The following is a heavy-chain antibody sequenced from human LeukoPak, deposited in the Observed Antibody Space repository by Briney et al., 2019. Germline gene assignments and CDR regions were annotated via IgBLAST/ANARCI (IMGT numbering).Heavy chain of an antibody. D-gene: IGHD3-9*01. J-gene: IGHJ4*02. CDR1: GYTCIDYF. Sequence: ASVKVSCKASGYTCIDYFVHWVRQAPGQGLEWMGWINPKSGGAKYAQNFQGRVSMTRDTSISAAYLEVRGLRSDDTAVYYCARALRTDILNTDYWGQGTLVTVSS. CDR3: ARALRTDILNTDY. CDR2: INPKSGGA. V-gene: IGHV1-2*02.